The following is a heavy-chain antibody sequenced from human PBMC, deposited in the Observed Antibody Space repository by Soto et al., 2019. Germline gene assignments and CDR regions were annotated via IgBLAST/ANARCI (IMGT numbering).Heavy chain of an antibody. CDR2: ISYDGSNK. J-gene: IGHJ4*02. V-gene: IGHV3-30*18. CDR1: GFTFSSYG. Sequence: GGSLRLSCAASGFTFSSYGIRWVRQAPGKGLEWVAVISYDGSNKYYADSVKGRFTISRDNSKNLLYLQMNSLGAEDTAVYYCAKDYYDTLTGYYGPDYWGQGTLVTV. CDR3: AKDYYDTLTGYYGPDY. D-gene: IGHD3-9*01.